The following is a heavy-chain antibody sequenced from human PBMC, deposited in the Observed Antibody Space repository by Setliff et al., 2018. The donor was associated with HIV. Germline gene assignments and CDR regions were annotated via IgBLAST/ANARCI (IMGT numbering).Heavy chain of an antibody. CDR1: GGSISNYY. J-gene: IGHJ4*02. Sequence: SETLSLTCTVSGGSISNYYWSWIRQPAEKGLEWIGRIYSSGRTNYNPSLKSRVTMSLDTSKNTLYLQMNSLGAEDTAVYYCAREVGDSSGYYYRKYYFDSWGQGTLVTVSS. V-gene: IGHV4-4*07. CDR3: AREVGDSSGYYYRKYYFDS. CDR2: IYSSGRT. D-gene: IGHD3-22*01.